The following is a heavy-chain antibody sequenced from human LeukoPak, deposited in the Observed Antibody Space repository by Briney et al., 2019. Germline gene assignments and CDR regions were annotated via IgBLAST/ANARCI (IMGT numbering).Heavy chain of an antibody. CDR2: IYSGGST. Sequence: PGGSLRLSCAASGFTVSSNYMSWVRQAPGKGLEWVSVIYSGGSTYYAASVKGRFTISRDNSKNTLYLQMNSLRAEDTAVYYCARTWFGESHNWFDPWGQGTLVTVSS. D-gene: IGHD3-10*01. J-gene: IGHJ5*02. CDR3: ARTWFGESHNWFDP. CDR1: GFTVSSNY. V-gene: IGHV3-53*01.